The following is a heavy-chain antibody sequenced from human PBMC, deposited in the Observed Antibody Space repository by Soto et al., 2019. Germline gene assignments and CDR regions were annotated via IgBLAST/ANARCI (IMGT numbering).Heavy chain of an antibody. CDR3: ARDKRVWAY. Sequence: SETLSLTCAVYCGSFSGYYWSWIRQPPGKGLEWIGEINHSGSTNYNPSRKSRVTISVDTSKNQFSLKLSSVTAADTAVYYCARDKRVWAYWGQGTLVTVSS. D-gene: IGHD6-6*01. V-gene: IGHV4-34*01. J-gene: IGHJ4*02. CDR2: INHSGST. CDR1: CGSFSGYY.